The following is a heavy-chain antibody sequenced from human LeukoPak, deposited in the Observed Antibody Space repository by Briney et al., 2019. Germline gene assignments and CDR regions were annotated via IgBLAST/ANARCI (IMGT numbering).Heavy chain of an antibody. Sequence: PSETLSPTCTVSGGSLSSYYWSWIRQPPGKGLEWIGYIYYSGSTNYNPSLKSRVTISVDTSKNQFSLKLSSVTAADTAVYYCARTPYSGSYSWFDPWGQGTLVTVSS. CDR1: GGSLSSYY. CDR2: IYYSGST. CDR3: ARTPYSGSYSWFDP. J-gene: IGHJ5*02. V-gene: IGHV4-59*01. D-gene: IGHD1-26*01.